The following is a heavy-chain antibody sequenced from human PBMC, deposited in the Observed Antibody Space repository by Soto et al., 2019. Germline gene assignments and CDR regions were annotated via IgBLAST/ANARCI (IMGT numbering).Heavy chain of an antibody. D-gene: IGHD2-8*01. V-gene: IGHV1-18*01. Sequence: QGQLVQSGPEAKKPGASVKVSCKASGYTFSRYGISWVRQAPGQGLEWMGWISGYNGDTKYAQKVQGRVTMTIDTSTYTAYMALRSLTSDDTAIYYCAKNGQPPYYYYGMVVWGQGTTVTVSS. J-gene: IGHJ6*01. CDR2: ISGYNGDT. CDR3: AKNGQPPYYYYGMVV. CDR1: GYTFSRYG.